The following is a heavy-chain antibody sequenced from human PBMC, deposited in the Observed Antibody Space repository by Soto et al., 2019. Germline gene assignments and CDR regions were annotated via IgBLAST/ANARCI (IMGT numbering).Heavy chain of an antibody. CDR3: ARDDLSYGHDAFDI. V-gene: IGHV3-30-3*01. CDR2: ISYDGSNK. D-gene: IGHD5-18*01. J-gene: IGHJ3*02. CDR1: GFTFSSYA. Sequence: QVQLVESGGGVVQPGRSLRLSCAASGFTFSSYAMHWVRQAPGKGLEWVAVISYDGSNKYYADSVKGRFTISRDNSKNTLYLQMNSLRAEDTAVYYCARDDLSYGHDAFDIWGQGTMVTVSS.